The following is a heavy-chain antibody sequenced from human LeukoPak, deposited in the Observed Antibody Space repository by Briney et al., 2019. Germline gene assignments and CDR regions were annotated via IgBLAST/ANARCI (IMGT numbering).Heavy chain of an antibody. Sequence: SETLSLTCTVSGGSISSDGYYWSWIRQPPGKGLEWIGYIYHSWNTYYNPSLKSRVTISVDRSKSQFPLKLSSVTAADTAVYYCASRPRVVVVPAAKGEGYYMDVWGKGTTVTVSS. CDR3: ASRPRVVVVPAAKGEGYYMDV. CDR2: IYHSWNT. D-gene: IGHD2-2*01. CDR1: GGSISSDGYY. V-gene: IGHV4-30-2*01. J-gene: IGHJ6*03.